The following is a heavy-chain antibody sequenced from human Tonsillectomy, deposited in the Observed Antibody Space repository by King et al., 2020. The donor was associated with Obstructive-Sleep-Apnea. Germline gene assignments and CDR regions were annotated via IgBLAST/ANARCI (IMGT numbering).Heavy chain of an antibody. CDR3: ARGDYYDRE. CDR1: GFTVSSNY. D-gene: IGHD3-22*01. Sequence: EVQLVESGGGLVQPGGSLRLSCAASGFTVSSNYMSWVRPAPGKGLEWVSVIYSGGTTYYADSVKGRFTISRHNSKHPLYLQMNSLRTEDTAVYYCARGDYYDREWGQGTLVTVSS. J-gene: IGHJ4*02. V-gene: IGHV3-53*04. CDR2: IYSGGTT.